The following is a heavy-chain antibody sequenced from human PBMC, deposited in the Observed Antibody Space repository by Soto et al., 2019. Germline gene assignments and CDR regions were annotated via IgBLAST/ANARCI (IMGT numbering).Heavy chain of an antibody. V-gene: IGHV4-59*01. D-gene: IGHD3-10*01. Sequence: QVQLQESGPGLVKPSETLSLTCTVSGGSISSYYWSWIRQPPGKGLEWIGYIYYSGSTNYNPSLKSRVTISVDTSKNQFSLKLSSVTAADTAVYYCARESYYYGSGTSNCAFDIWGQGTMVTVSS. CDR3: ARESYYYGSGTSNCAFDI. CDR2: IYYSGST. J-gene: IGHJ3*02. CDR1: GGSISSYY.